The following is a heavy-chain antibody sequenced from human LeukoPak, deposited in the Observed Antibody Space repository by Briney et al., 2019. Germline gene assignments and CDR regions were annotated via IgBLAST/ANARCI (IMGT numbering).Heavy chain of an antibody. D-gene: IGHD6-6*01. CDR2: ISSSSSYI. Sequence: GGSLRLSCAASGFTFSSYSMNWVRQAPGKGLKLVACISSSSSYIYYADSVKGRFTISTDNAENSLYLQMNSLRAEDTAVYYCARPAPSSSRPGAFAISGPGTPVTVSS. CDR1: GFTFSSYS. CDR3: ARPAPSSSRPGAFAI. J-gene: IGHJ3*02. V-gene: IGHV3-21*01.